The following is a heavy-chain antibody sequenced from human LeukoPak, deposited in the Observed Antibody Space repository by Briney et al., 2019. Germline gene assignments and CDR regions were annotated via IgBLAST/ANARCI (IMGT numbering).Heavy chain of an antibody. CDR1: GFTVSSNY. J-gene: IGHJ6*03. Sequence: GGSLRLSCAASGFTVSSNYMRWIRQAPGKGLEWVSSISRSGSTKYYADSVKGRFTISRDNAKNSLFLQMNSLRAEDTAVYYCARVLRYCSGGNCYSGGLGYMDVWGKGTTVTISS. CDR3: ARVLRYCSGGNCYSGGLGYMDV. D-gene: IGHD2-15*01. CDR2: ISRSGSTK. V-gene: IGHV3-11*01.